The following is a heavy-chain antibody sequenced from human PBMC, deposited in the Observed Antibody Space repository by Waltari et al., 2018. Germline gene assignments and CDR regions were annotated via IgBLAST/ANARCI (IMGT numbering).Heavy chain of an antibody. V-gene: IGHV4-59*11. CDR1: GGSISSHY. J-gene: IGHJ5*02. CDR3: ARDRDSGEKPQTGSYGFDP. D-gene: IGHD3-16*01. CDR2: IYYSGST. Sequence: QVQLQESGPGLVKPSETLSLTCTVSGGSISSHYWSWIRQPPGKGLEWIGYIYYSGSTNYNPSLKSRVTISVDTSKNQFSLKLSSVTAADTAVYYCARDRDSGEKPQTGSYGFDPWGQGTLVTVSS.